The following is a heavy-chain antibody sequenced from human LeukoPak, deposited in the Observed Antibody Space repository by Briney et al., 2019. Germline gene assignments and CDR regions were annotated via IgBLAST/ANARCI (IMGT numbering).Heavy chain of an antibody. CDR1: GYTLTELS. Sequence: ASVKVSCKVSGYTLTELSMHWVRQAPGKGLEWMGGFDPEDGETIYAQKFQGRVTMTEDTSTDTAYMELSSLRPEDTAVYYCATTGLSMVRGVIGRYYFDYWGQGTLVTVSS. CDR3: ATTGLSMVRGVIGRYYFDY. V-gene: IGHV1-24*01. D-gene: IGHD3-10*01. J-gene: IGHJ4*02. CDR2: FDPEDGET.